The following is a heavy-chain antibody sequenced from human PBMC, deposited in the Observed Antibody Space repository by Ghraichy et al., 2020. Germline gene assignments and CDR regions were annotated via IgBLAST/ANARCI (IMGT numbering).Heavy chain of an antibody. J-gene: IGHJ5*02. CDR2: MNPNSGNT. V-gene: IGHV1-8*01. CDR1: GYTFTSYD. D-gene: IGHD1-26*01. CDR3: AREEKGGLGFDP. Sequence: ASVKVSCKASGYTFTSYDINWVRQATGQGLEWMGWMNPNSGNTGYAQKFQGRVTMTRNTSISTAYMELSSLRSEDTAVYYCAREEKGGLGFDPWGQGTLVTVSS.